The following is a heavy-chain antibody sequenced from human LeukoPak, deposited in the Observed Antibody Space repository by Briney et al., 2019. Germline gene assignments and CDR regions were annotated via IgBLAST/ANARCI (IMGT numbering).Heavy chain of an antibody. D-gene: IGHD6-13*01. CDR3: AREGRGQQLTPIDY. CDR2: MYYRGST. CDR1: GGSINSSSYY. J-gene: IGHJ4*02. V-gene: IGHV4-39*07. Sequence: PSETLSLTCTVSGGSINSSSYYWGWVRQPPGKGLEWIGSMYYRGSTYYNPSLKSRVTISVDTSKNQFSLKLSSVTAADTAVYYCAREGRGQQLTPIDYWGPGALVTVSS.